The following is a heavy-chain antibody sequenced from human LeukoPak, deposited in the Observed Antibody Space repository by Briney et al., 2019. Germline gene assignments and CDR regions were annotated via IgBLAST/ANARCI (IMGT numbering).Heavy chain of an antibody. CDR1: GGTFISYA. CDR3: ARAGGTYYYDSSGYFIFDY. V-gene: IGHV1-69*05. Sequence: SVTVSFKASGGTFISYAISWVRQARGQGREGMGGIITIFGTANYAQKFQGRVTITTDESTSTAYMELSSLRSEDTAVYYCARAGGTYYYDSSGYFIFDYWGQGTLVTVSS. CDR2: IITIFGTA. J-gene: IGHJ4*02. D-gene: IGHD3-22*01.